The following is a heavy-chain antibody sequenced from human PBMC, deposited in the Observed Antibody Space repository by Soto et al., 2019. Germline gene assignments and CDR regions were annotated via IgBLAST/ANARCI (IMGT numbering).Heavy chain of an antibody. CDR3: ARGGKYQLLRNWFDP. J-gene: IGHJ5*02. CDR1: GFTFSSYA. Sequence: QVQLVESGGGVVQPGRSLRLSCAASGFTFSSYAMHWVRQAPGKGLEWVAVISYDGSNKYYADSVKGRFTISRDNSRNTLYLQMNSLRAEDTAVYYCARGGKYQLLRNWFDPWGQGTLVTVSS. V-gene: IGHV3-30-3*01. CDR2: ISYDGSNK. D-gene: IGHD2-2*01.